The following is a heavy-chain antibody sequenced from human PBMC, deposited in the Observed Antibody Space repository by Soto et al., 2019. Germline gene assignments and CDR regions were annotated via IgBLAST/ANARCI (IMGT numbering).Heavy chain of an antibody. J-gene: IGHJ4*02. CDR3: ARGHTPDMVRGVILPDY. V-gene: IGHV1-8*01. Sequence: ASVKVSCKASGYTFTSYDINWVRQATGQGLEWMGWMNPNSGNTGYAQKFQGRVTMTRNTSISTAYMELSSLRSEDTAVYYCARGHTPDMVRGVILPDYWGQGTLVTVSS. D-gene: IGHD3-10*01. CDR1: GYTFTSYD. CDR2: MNPNSGNT.